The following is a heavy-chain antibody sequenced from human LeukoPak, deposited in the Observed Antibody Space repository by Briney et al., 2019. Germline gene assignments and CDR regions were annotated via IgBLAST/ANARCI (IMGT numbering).Heavy chain of an antibody. D-gene: IGHD5-18*01. V-gene: IGHV4-39*01. CDR3: ATQRGLQLRPSPFAG. CDR2: IYYSGST. CDR1: GGSISSSSYY. Sequence: PSETLSLTCTVSGGSISSSSYYWGWIRQPPGKGLEWIGSIYYSGSTYYNPSLKSRVTISVDTSKNQFSLKLSSVTAADTAVYYCATQRGLQLRPSPFAGWGQGTLVTVSS. J-gene: IGHJ4*02.